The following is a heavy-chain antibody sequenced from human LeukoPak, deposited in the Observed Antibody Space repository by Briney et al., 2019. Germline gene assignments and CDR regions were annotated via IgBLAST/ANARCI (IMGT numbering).Heavy chain of an antibody. V-gene: IGHV3-23*01. CDR2: ISESGGST. D-gene: IGHD3-10*01. J-gene: IGHJ4*02. Sequence: GGSLRLSCAASGFTFSSYAMTWVRQAPGKGLEWVSSISESGGSTFYADSVKGRFTISRDNSKNTLYLQLNSLRAEDTAEYYCAKGSATGYFDYWGQGTLATVST. CDR3: AKGSATGYFDY. CDR1: GFTFSSYA.